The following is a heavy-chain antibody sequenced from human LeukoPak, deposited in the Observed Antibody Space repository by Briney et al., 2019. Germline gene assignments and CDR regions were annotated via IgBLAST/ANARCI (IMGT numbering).Heavy chain of an antibody. J-gene: IGHJ4*02. V-gene: IGHV2-70*04. CDR1: GFSLSTSGMR. CDR2: IDWDDDK. D-gene: IGHD6-13*01. Sequence: SGPTLVNPTQTLTLTCTFSGFSLSTSGMRVSWICQPPGKALEWLARIDWDDDKFYSTSLKTRLTISKDTSKNQVVLTMTNMDPVDTATYYCARIKAAAGDYYFDYWGQGTLVTVSS. CDR3: ARIKAAAGDYYFDY.